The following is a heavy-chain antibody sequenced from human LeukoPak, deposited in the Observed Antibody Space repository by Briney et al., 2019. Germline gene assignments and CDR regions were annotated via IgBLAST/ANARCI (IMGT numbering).Heavy chain of an antibody. D-gene: IGHD3-22*01. CDR1: GFTVSSNY. CDR2: IYLGGST. Sequence: PGGSLRLSCAVCGFTVSSNYMTWVRQAPGKGLQWVSIIYLGGSTFYADSVKGRFTISIDHSKNTLDLQMDSLRAEDTAVYYCARVTAYDSSGYYGGDYFDYWGQGTLVTVSS. V-gene: IGHV3-66*01. J-gene: IGHJ4*02. CDR3: ARVTAYDSSGYYGGDYFDY.